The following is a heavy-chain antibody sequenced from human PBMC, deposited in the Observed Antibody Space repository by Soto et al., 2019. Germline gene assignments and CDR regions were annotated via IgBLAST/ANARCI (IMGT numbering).Heavy chain of an antibody. J-gene: IGHJ6*02. CDR2: IIPIFGTA. CDR1: GGTFSSYA. Sequence: QVQLVQSGAEVKKPGSSVKVSCKASGGTFSSYAISWVRQAPGQGLEWMGGIIPIFGTANYAQKFQGRVTSTEDESTSAVNMELSSLRAEDTAVYYCARGGYSSGGRCSGDYYGMDVWGQGTTVTVSS. D-gene: IGHD2-15*01. CDR3: ARGGYSSGGRCSGDYYGMDV. V-gene: IGHV1-69*12.